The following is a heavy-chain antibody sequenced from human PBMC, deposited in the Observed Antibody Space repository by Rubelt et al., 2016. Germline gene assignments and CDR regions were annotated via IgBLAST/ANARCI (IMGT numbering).Heavy chain of an antibody. CDR3: ARDLAPGYSSGWYEYWFDP. CDR2: ISSSSSYI. V-gene: IGHV3-21*01. J-gene: IGHJ5*02. Sequence: GMGLEWVSSISSSSSYIYYADSVKGRFTISRDNAKNSLYLQMNSLRAEDTAVYYCARDLAPGYSSGWYEYWFDPWGQGTLVTVSS. D-gene: IGHD6-19*01.